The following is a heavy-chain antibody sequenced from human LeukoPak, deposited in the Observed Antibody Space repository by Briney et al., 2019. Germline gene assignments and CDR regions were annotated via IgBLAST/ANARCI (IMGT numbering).Heavy chain of an antibody. V-gene: IGHV1-46*01. J-gene: IGHJ4*02. D-gene: IGHD5-12*01. CDR2: ISPTGDST. CDR3: VKAEVDQSFGF. CDR1: GFTFSNYH. Sequence: GSSVKVSCKASGFTFSNYHVHWVRQSPGQGLEWMGKISPTGDSTIYAQNFQGRVTMTRDTSTSTVYMDLSSLISEDTAVYYCVKAEVDQSFGFWGQGTLVTVSS.